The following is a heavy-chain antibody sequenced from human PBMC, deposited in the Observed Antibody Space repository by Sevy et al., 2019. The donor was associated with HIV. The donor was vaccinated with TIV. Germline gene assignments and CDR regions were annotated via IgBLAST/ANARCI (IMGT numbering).Heavy chain of an antibody. Sequence: WGSLRLSCAASGFTFSNYAMSWVRQAPGKGLEWVSTFSFGCGKINYADSVKGRFTISRVNSKNTLYLQMNSLRAEDTSLYYCAREGCSKPHDYWGQGTLVTVSS. D-gene: IGHD2-2*01. J-gene: IGHJ4*02. V-gene: IGHV3-23*01. CDR1: GFTFSNYA. CDR3: AREGCSKPHDY. CDR2: FSFGCGKI.